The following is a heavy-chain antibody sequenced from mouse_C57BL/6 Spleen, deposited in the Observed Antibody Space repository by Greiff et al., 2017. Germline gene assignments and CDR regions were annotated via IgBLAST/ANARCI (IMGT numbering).Heavy chain of an antibody. CDR1: GYTFTSYW. J-gene: IGHJ2*01. Sequence: QVQLQQPGAELVRPGSSVKLSCKASGYTFTSYWMHWVKQRPIQGLEWIGNIDPSDSETHYNQKFKDKATLTVDKSSSTAYMQLSSLTAEDSAVYYSAREGVVAHFDYWGQGTTLTVSS. CDR3: AREGVVAHFDY. D-gene: IGHD1-1*01. V-gene: IGHV1-52*01. CDR2: IDPSDSET.